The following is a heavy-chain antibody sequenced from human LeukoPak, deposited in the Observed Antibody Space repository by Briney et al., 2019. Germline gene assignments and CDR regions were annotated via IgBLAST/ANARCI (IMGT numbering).Heavy chain of an antibody. D-gene: IGHD6-19*01. J-gene: IGHJ6*03. CDR1: GYTFTGYY. CDR3: ARARSIAVAVGQARYYYYMDV. Sequence: ASVKVSCKASGYTFTGYYMHWVRQAPGQGLEWMGRINPNSGGTNYAQKFQGRVTMTRDTSISTAYMELSRLRSDDTAVYYCARARSIAVAVGQARYYYYMDVWGKGTTVIVSS. V-gene: IGHV1-2*06. CDR2: INPNSGGT.